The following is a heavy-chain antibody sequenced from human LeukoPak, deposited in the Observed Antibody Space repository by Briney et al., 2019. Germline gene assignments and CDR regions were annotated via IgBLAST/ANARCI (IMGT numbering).Heavy chain of an antibody. V-gene: IGHV3-30*02. J-gene: IGHJ4*02. Sequence: GGSLRLSCAASAFTFSSYGMHWVRQAPGKGLEWVAYIQYDRTNEQYAHSVKGRFTISRDNSKNTLYLQMNSLRAEDTAVYYCAKRRGYSYGCFDYWGQGTLVTVSS. CDR3: AKRRGYSYGCFDY. CDR1: AFTFSSYG. D-gene: IGHD5-18*01. CDR2: IQYDRTNE.